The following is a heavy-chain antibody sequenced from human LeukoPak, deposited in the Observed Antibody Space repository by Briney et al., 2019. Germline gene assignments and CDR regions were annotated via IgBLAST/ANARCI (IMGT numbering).Heavy chain of an antibody. V-gene: IGHV6-1*01. CDR3: ARSSSNHLYNWFDP. D-gene: IGHD6-19*01. J-gene: IGHJ5*02. Sequence: SQTLSLTCAISGDSVSSNSVAWNWIRQSPSRGLEWLGRTYYRSKWYNEYPVSVRSRITINPDTSKNQFSLQLNSVTPEDTAVYYCARSSSNHLYNWFDPWGQGTLVTVSS. CDR1: GDSVSSNSVA. CDR2: TYYRSKWYN.